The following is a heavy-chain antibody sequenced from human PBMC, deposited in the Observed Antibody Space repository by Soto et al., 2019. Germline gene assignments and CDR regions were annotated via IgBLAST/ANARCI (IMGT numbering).Heavy chain of an antibody. D-gene: IGHD3-10*01. Sequence: QVQLVESGGGVVQPGRSLRLSCAASGFTFSSYAMHWVRQAPGKGLECVAVISYDGSNKYYADSVKGRFTISRDNSKNTLYLQMNSLRAEDTAVYYWARLWFGELYKDDYWGQGTLVTVSS. CDR3: ARLWFGELYKDDY. V-gene: IGHV3-30-3*01. CDR1: GFTFSSYA. CDR2: ISYDGSNK. J-gene: IGHJ4*02.